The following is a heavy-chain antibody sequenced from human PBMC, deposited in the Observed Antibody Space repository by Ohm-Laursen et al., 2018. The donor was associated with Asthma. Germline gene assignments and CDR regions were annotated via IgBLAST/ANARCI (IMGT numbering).Heavy chain of an antibody. CDR1: GFTFSNYW. CDR3: ASPDSSRWSFTLDY. CDR2: IKRDGSEI. Sequence: SLRLSCSAPGFTFSNYWMSWARQAPGKGLEWVVNIKRDGSEIYYVDSVKGRFTVSRDNAKNPLYLQMTSLRDEDTAVYYCASPDSSRWSFTLDYWGQGSLVTVSS. D-gene: IGHD6-13*01. V-gene: IGHV3-7*01. J-gene: IGHJ4*02.